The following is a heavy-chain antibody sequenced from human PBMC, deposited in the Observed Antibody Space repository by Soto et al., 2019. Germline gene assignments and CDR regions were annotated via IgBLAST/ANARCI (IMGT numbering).Heavy chain of an antibody. V-gene: IGHV1-46*01. J-gene: IGHJ5*02. CDR3: AGVSDFCGGDRAAWRWFNP. Sequence: ASVKVSCKASGYTFTSYYMHWVRQAPGQGLEWMGIINPSGGSTSYAQKFQGRVTMTRDTTTTTVNMELSSLRSEDTAVYYCAGVSDFCGGDRAAWRWFNPRGQGTLVTVST. D-gene: IGHD2-21*01. CDR1: GYTFTSYY. CDR2: INPSGGST.